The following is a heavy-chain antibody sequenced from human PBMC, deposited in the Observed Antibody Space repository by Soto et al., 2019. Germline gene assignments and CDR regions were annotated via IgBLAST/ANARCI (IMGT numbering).Heavy chain of an antibody. CDR2: IYPGDSDT. Sequence: GESLKISCQGSGYSFTNYWIAWVRQMPGKGLEWMGIIYPGDSDTRHGASFQGQVTISVDKSIGTAYLHWSSLKASDTAMYYCAIQGYYESSGYFPFELWGQGTLGTVSS. J-gene: IGHJ4*02. D-gene: IGHD3-22*01. CDR1: GYSFTNYW. V-gene: IGHV5-51*01. CDR3: AIQGYYESSGYFPFEL.